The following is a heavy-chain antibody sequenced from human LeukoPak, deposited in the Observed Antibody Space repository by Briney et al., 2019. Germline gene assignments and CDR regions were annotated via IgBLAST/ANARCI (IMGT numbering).Heavy chain of an antibody. CDR1: GASISSTNNF. Sequence: SETLSLTCTVSGASISSTNNFWGWIRQTPGKGLEWIATIYYSVSTYYNPSLKSRLSISVDTSKNQFSLKLSSVTAADTAVYYCATLNGGRLGYWGQGTLVTVSS. J-gene: IGHJ4*02. D-gene: IGHD3-16*01. CDR2: IYYSVST. V-gene: IGHV4-39*07. CDR3: ATLNGGRLGY.